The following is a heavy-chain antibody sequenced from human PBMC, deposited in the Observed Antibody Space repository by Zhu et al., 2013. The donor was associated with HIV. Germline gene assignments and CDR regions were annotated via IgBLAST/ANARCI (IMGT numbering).Heavy chain of an antibody. D-gene: IGHD5-12*01. Sequence: VQLQESGPRLVKPSQTLSLTCTVSGGSISSDDFNWSWIRQPPGQGLEWIGYISDSGSTYYNPSLKNRIIVSIDTSKNQFSLKVNSVTAADTAVYYCAREGRRDGYKFDYWDQGALVTVSS. CDR1: GGSISSDDFN. V-gene: IGHV4-30-4*01. J-gene: IGHJ4*02. CDR2: ISDSGST. CDR3: AREGRRDGYKFDY.